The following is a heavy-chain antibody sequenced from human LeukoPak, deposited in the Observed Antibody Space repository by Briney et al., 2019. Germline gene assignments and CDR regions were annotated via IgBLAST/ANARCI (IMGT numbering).Heavy chain of an antibody. CDR3: VTYYFDSSGPKKNY. D-gene: IGHD3-22*01. V-gene: IGHV4-34*01. CDR2: INHSGST. J-gene: IGHJ4*02. CDR1: GGSFSGYY. Sequence: PSETLSLTCAVYGGSFSGYYWSWIRQPPGKGLEWIGEINHSGSTNYNPSHKSRVTISVDTSKKQFSLKLSSVTAADTAVYYCVTYYFDSSGPKKNYWGQGTLVTVSS.